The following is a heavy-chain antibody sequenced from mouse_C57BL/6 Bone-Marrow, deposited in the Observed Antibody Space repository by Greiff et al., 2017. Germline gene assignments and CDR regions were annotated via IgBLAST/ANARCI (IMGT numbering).Heavy chain of an antibody. J-gene: IGHJ2*01. CDR3: ARITTVGFDY. CDR2: IDPSDSYT. Sequence: VQLQQPGAELVKPGASVKLSCKASGYTFTSYWMQWVKQRPGQGLEWIGEIDPSDSYTNYNQKFKGKATLTVNTSSSTAYMQLSSLTSEDSAVYYCARITTVGFDYWGQGTTLTGSS. V-gene: IGHV1-50*01. CDR1: GYTFTSYW. D-gene: IGHD1-1*01.